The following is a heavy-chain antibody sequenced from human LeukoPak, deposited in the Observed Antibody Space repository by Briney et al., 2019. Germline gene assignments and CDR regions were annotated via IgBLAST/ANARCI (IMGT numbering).Heavy chain of an antibody. J-gene: IGHJ6*03. D-gene: IGHD3-10*01. CDR3: AKAGGYMDV. CDR1: GFTFSSYG. V-gene: IGHV3-30*18. CDR2: ISYDGSNK. Sequence: PGGSLRLSCAASGFTFSSYGMHWVRQAPGKGLEWVAVISYDGSNKYYADSVKGRFTISRDNSKNTLYLQMNSLRAEDTAVYYCAKAGGYMDVWGKGTTVTVSS.